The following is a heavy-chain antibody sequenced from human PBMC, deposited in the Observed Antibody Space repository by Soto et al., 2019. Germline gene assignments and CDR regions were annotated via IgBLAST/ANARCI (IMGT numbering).Heavy chain of an antibody. CDR2: INAGNGET. J-gene: IGHJ5*02. V-gene: IGHV1-3*01. CDR1: GYTFTTYT. CDR3: ARSTTSCYSLCWFDP. Sequence: VQLVQSGAEVMQPGASVKVSCKASGYTFTTYTIQWVRQAPGHRLEWMGWINAGNGETKYSQNFQGRVTITRDTSASTAYMELNSLRSEDTAVYYCARSTTSCYSLCWFDPWGQGTLVTVSS. D-gene: IGHD2-2*02.